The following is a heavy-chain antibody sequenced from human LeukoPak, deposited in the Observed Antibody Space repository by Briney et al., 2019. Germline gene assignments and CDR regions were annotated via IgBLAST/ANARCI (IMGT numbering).Heavy chain of an antibody. CDR3: AKDHGVAVTGMYY. Sequence: GGSLRLSCAASGFTFTSFTMSWVRQTPGKGLEWVSSISGTGGNTYYADSVKGRFTISRDNSRNTLYLQMNSLRAEDTAVYYCAKDHGVAVTGMYYRGQGTLVTVSS. CDR1: GFTFTSFT. V-gene: IGHV3-23*01. CDR2: ISGTGGNT. J-gene: IGHJ4*02. D-gene: IGHD6-19*01.